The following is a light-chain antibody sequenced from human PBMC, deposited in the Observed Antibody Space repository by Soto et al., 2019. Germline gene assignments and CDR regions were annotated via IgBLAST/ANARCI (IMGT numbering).Light chain of an antibody. Sequence: IQMTQSTSSLSASVGDRVTITWRASQGISTYLNWYQQKPGKAPKVLIYAASSLQSGVPSRFSGSGSETDFTLTISRLQPEDFATYSCQHCDCCPWTFGQGTKVDI. CDR2: AAS. V-gene: IGKV1-39*01. J-gene: IGKJ1*01. CDR1: QGISTY. CDR3: QHCDCCPWT.